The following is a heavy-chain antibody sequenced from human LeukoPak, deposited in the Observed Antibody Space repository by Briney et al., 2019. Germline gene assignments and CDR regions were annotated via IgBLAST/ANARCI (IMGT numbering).Heavy chain of an antibody. V-gene: IGHV3-23*01. CDR2: ISGSGGST. CDR1: GFTFSSYA. CDR3: ARISDLRFSSSWTGED. J-gene: IGHJ4*01. Sequence: GGSLRLSCAASGFTFSSYAMSWVRQAPGKGLEWVSAISGSGGSTYYADSLKGRFTISRDNAKNSLYLQMNRLRAEDTAVYYWARISDLRFSSSWTGEDWGQETLVTAS. D-gene: IGHD6-13*01.